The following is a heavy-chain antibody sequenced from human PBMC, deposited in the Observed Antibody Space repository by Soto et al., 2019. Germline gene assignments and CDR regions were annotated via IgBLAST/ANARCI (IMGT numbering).Heavy chain of an antibody. J-gene: IGHJ4*02. V-gene: IGHV3-7*01. CDR2: INQDGSKK. CDR3: GKDIVATSPTARNPDY. CDR1: GFTFSNYW. Sequence: PGGSLRLSCAASGFTFSNYWMYWVRQAPGEGLEWVANINQDGSKKYYVDSVKGRFTISRDNAKNSLSLQMNSLRPEDTAVYYCGKDIVATSPTARNPDYWGQGTLVTVSS. D-gene: IGHD5-12*01.